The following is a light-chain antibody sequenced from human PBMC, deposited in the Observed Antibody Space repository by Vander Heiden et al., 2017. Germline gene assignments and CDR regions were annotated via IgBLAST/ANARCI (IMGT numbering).Light chain of an antibody. J-gene: IGKJ4*01. Sequence: DIQMTQSPSTLSASVGDRVTITCRASQGISSWLTWYQQKPGKAPKLLIYKASSLESGVPSSLSDSGSGTKFISPTSSLKLDDFATYSGQQYNSYLLTFGGGTKVEIK. CDR3: QQYNSYLLT. CDR1: QGISSW. CDR2: KAS. V-gene: IGKV1-5*03.